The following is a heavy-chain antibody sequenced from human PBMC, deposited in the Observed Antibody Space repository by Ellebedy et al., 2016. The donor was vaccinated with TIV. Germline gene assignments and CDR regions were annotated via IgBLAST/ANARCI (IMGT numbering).Heavy chain of an antibody. V-gene: IGHV4-61*01. CDR3: ARGYGTGRYGMDV. J-gene: IGHJ6*02. CDR2: VYYSGST. Sequence: PSETLSLTCTVSGDSVSSGSYYWSWIRQPPGKGLEWIGYVYYSGSTKYNPSLQSRVTISEDRSKNQFSLKLTSVTAADTAVYYCARGYGTGRYGMDVWGQGTTVTVSS. D-gene: IGHD3-10*01. CDR1: GDSVSSGSYY.